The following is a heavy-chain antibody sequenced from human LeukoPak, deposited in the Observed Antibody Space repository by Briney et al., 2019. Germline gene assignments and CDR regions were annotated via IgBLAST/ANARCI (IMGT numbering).Heavy chain of an antibody. CDR2: ISTTSSTI. J-gene: IGHJ4*02. Sequence: GGSLRLSCAASGFTFTSYGMHWVRQAPGKGLEWVSYISTTSSTIYYADSVKGRFTLSRDNAKNSLYLQMNSLRDEDTAVYYCARASPGFDYWGQGTLVTVSS. CDR1: GFTFTSYG. CDR3: ARASPGFDY. V-gene: IGHV3-48*02.